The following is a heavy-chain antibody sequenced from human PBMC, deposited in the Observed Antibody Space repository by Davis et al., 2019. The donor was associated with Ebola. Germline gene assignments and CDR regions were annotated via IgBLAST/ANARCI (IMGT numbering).Heavy chain of an antibody. CDR1: GYTFTGYY. CDR2: INPNSGGT. D-gene: IGHD3-3*01. J-gene: IGHJ4*02. CDR3: ARGPIFRSPRPPYYFDY. Sequence: ASVKVSCKASGYTFTGYYMHWVRRAPGQGLEWMGWINPNSGGTNYAQKFQGWVTMTRDTSISTAYMELSRLRSDDTAVYYCARGPIFRSPRPPYYFDYWGQGTLVTVSS. V-gene: IGHV1-2*04.